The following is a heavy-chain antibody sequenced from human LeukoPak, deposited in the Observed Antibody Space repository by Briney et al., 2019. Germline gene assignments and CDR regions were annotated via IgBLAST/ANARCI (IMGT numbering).Heavy chain of an antibody. D-gene: IGHD2-21*02. V-gene: IGHV3-23*01. CDR3: AKDDASVGDHENY. CDR1: GFTFSSYA. J-gene: IGHJ4*02. CDR2: ISGSGGST. Sequence: GGSLRLSCAASGFTFSSYAMSWVRQAPGKGLEWVSAISGSGGSTYYADSVKGRFTISRDNSKNTLYLQMNSLRAEDPAVYYCAKDDASVGDHENYWGQGTLVTVSS.